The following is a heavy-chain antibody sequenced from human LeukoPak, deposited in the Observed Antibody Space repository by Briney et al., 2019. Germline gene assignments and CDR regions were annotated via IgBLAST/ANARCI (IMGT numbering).Heavy chain of an antibody. J-gene: IGHJ6*02. V-gene: IGHV1-24*01. CDR3: ATVDSSSWYYGMDV. D-gene: IGHD6-13*01. Sequence: GASVKVSCKVSGYTLTELSMHWVRQAPGKGLEWMGGFDPEDGETIYAQKFQGRVTMTEDTSTDTAYMELSSLRSVDTAVYYCATVDSSSWYYGMDVWGQGTTVTVSS. CDR2: FDPEDGET. CDR1: GYTLTELS.